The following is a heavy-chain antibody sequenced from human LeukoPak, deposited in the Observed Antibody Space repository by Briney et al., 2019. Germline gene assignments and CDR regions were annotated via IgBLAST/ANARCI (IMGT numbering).Heavy chain of an antibody. CDR1: GFTFNNAW. CDR2: IKSKTDDETT. V-gene: IGHV3-15*01. D-gene: IGHD3-10*01. Sequence: KTGGSLRLSCAASGFTFNNAWMTWVRQAPGKGLEWVGRIKSKTDDETTDYAAPVKGRFTISRDDSKNTLYLQVNSLKTEDTAVYYCTTTLTRGFRNDYAMDVWGQGTTVTVSS. CDR3: TTTLTRGFRNDYAMDV. J-gene: IGHJ6*02.